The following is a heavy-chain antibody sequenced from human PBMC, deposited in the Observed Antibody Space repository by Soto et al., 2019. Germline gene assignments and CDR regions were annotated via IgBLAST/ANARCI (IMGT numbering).Heavy chain of an antibody. CDR3: ARAHSSSWYATYFDY. CDR1: GFTFSDHY. V-gene: IGHV3-72*01. Sequence: EVQLVESGGGLVQPGGSLRLSCAASGFTFSDHYMDWVRQAPGKGLEWIGRIRNKANTYTTEYAASVKGRFTISRDDSQNTLYLQMNILKTEDTAVYYCARAHSSSWYATYFDYWGQGTLVTVSS. D-gene: IGHD6-13*01. J-gene: IGHJ4*02. CDR2: IRNKANTYTT.